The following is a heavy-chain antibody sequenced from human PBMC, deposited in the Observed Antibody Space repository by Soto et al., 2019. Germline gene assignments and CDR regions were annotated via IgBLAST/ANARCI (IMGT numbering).Heavy chain of an antibody. J-gene: IGHJ5*02. D-gene: IGHD3-3*01. V-gene: IGHV1-18*01. CDR3: ALEYYHFWSGPTPGFDP. CDR1: GYTFTSYG. CDR2: ISAYNGNT. Sequence: ASVKVSCKASGYTFTSYGISWVRQAPGQGLEWMGWISAYNGNTNYAQKPQGRVTMTTDTSTSTAYMELRSLRSDDTAVYYCALEYYHFWSGPTPGFDPWGEGSLVPDYS.